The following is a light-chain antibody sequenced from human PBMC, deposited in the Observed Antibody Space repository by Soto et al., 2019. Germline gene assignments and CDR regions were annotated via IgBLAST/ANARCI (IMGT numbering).Light chain of an antibody. Sequence: QPVLTQSPSASASLGASVKLTCTLSSGHNSSAIAWHQQQPEKGPRYLMKLNSDGSHSSGDGIPDRLSGSSSGAERYLTISSLQSEDEADYYCQTWATDIHVVFGGGTKLTVL. CDR2: LNSDGSH. CDR1: SGHNSSA. CDR3: QTWATDIHVV. V-gene: IGLV4-69*01. J-gene: IGLJ2*01.